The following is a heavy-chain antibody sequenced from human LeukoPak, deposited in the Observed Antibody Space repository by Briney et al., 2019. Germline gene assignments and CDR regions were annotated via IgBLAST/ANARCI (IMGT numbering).Heavy chain of an antibody. J-gene: IGHJ6*02. V-gene: IGHV3-23*01. CDR2: ISGSGGST. CDR1: GFTFSSYA. CDR3: ARAPVSGPASGLDV. Sequence: GGSLRLSCAASGFTFSSYAMSWVRQAPGKGLEWVSAISGSGGSTYYADSVKGRFTISRDNSMSTLYLQMKSLRAEDTALYYCARAPVSGPASGLDVWGQGTTVTVAS.